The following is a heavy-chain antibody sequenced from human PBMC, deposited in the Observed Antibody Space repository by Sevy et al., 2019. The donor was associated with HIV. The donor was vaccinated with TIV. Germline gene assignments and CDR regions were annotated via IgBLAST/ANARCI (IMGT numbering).Heavy chain of an antibody. V-gene: IGHV1-18*01. D-gene: IGHD3-9*01. J-gene: IGHJ6*02. CDR1: GYTFTSYG. CDR3: ARVTGSYYYYGMDV. CDR2: ISAYNGNT. Sequence: ASVKVSCKASGYTFTSYGISWLRQAPGQGLEWMGWISAYNGNTNYAQKLQGRVTMTTDTSTSTAYMELRSLRSDDTAVYYCARVTGSYYYYGMDVWGQGTTVTVSS.